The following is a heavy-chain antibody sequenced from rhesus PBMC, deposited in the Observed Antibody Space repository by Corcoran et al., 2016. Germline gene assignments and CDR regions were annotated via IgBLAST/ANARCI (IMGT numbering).Heavy chain of an antibody. CDR1: GGSLSSNY. Sequence: QLQLQESGPGLVKPSETLSLTCAASGGSLSSNYWSWIRQPPGTGLEWIGRISGSGGSTDYNPSLKSRVTISTDTSKNQFSLKLSSVTAADTAVYYCARDVSGSYYYLGHFDYWGQGVLVTVSS. CDR3: ARDVSGSYYYLGHFDY. V-gene: IGHV4-173*01. CDR2: ISGSGGST. D-gene: IGHD3-16*01. J-gene: IGHJ4*01.